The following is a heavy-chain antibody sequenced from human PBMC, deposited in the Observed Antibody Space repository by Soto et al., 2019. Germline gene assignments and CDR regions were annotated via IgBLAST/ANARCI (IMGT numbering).Heavy chain of an antibody. CDR3: AHSSAARRSLDF. CDR2: IYWDDDR. J-gene: IGHJ4*02. Sequence: KSGPTLVNPTQTLTLTCTFSGFSLSSSAVGVGWIRQPPGKALEWLALIYWDDDRRYSPSLKSRLTITKDTSKNHVVLTMTNMDPVDTATYYCAHSSAARRSLDFWGQGTLVTVSS. V-gene: IGHV2-5*02. CDR1: GFSLSSSAVG. D-gene: IGHD6-6*01.